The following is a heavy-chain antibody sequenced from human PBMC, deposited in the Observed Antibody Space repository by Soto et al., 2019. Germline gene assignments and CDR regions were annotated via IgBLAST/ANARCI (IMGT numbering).Heavy chain of an antibody. D-gene: IGHD6-13*01. CDR1: GGSVSSGSYY. Sequence: QVQLQESGPGLVKPSETLSLTCTVSGGSVSSGSYYWSWIRQPPGKGLEWIGYIYYSGSTNYNPSLKSRVTISVDTSKNQFSPKLSSVTAADTAVYYCARTAAAGPNWFDPWGQGTLVTVSS. V-gene: IGHV4-61*01. J-gene: IGHJ5*02. CDR3: ARTAAAGPNWFDP. CDR2: IYYSGST.